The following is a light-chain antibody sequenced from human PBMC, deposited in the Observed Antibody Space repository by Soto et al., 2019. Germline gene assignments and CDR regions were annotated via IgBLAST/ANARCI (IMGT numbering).Light chain of an antibody. V-gene: IGLV2-23*01. Sequence: QSGLTQTASVSGSPGQSITTSCTGSRSDVGGYNLVSWYQQHPGKAPKLLISDDNKRPSGVSDRFSGSKSGNTASLTISGLQAEDEGDYYCSSYAGRITLVFGGGTKLTVL. J-gene: IGLJ2*01. CDR3: SSYAGRITLV. CDR1: RSDVGGYNL. CDR2: DDN.